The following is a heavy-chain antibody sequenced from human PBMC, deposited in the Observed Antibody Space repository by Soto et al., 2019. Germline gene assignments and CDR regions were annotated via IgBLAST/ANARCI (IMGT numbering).Heavy chain of an antibody. CDR2: INHSGST. CDR1: VGSFSGYY. Sequence: SETLSLTCSVYVGSFSGYYWSWIRQPPGKGLEWIGEINHSGSTNYNPSLKSRVTISVDTSKNQFSLKLSSVTAADTAVYYCARLSGSTVGNYYYCGMDVWGQWTTGTV. CDR3: ARLSGSTVGNYYYCGMDV. V-gene: IGHV4-34*01. D-gene: IGHD2-15*01. J-gene: IGHJ6*02.